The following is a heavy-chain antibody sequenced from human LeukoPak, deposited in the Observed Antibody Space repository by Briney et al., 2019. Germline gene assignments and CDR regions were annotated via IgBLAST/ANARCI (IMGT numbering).Heavy chain of an antibody. Sequence: QPGGSLRLSCAASGFTFSSYWMSWVRQAPGQGLEWVAVITYEGSNKYYADSAKGRFTLSRDNSKNTLYLQVNNLRVGDTAVYYCARGGLRTAAAGSFDYWGQGTLVTVSS. CDR2: ITYEGSNK. D-gene: IGHD6-13*01. CDR1: GFTFSSYW. CDR3: ARGGLRTAAAGSFDY. J-gene: IGHJ4*02. V-gene: IGHV3-30-3*01.